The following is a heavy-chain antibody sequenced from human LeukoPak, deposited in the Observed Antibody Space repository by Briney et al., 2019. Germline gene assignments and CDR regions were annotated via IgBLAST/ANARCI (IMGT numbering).Heavy chain of an antibody. CDR2: IRYDGSND. CDR1: GFTFSSYG. Sequence: GGSLRLSCAASGFTFSSYGMHWVRQAPGKGLEWVAFIRYDGSNDFYSDSVKGRFSISRDNSQNTLYLQMNSLRAEDTAMYYCAKARAYYCDAWGQGTLVAVSS. CDR3: AKARAYYCDA. D-gene: IGHD3-22*01. J-gene: IGHJ4*02. V-gene: IGHV3-30*02.